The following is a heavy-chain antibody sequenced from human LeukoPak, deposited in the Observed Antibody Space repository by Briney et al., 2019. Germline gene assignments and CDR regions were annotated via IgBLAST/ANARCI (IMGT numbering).Heavy chain of an antibody. CDR2: IYPGDSDT. Sequence: GESLKISCKGSGYSFTSYWIGWVCQMPGKGLEWMGIIYPGDSDTRYSPSFQGQVTISADKSISTAYLQWSSLKASDTAMYYCARSLVYDSSGYYVTDAFDIWGQGTMVTVSS. CDR3: ARSLVYDSSGYYVTDAFDI. D-gene: IGHD3-22*01. V-gene: IGHV5-51*01. CDR1: GYSFTSYW. J-gene: IGHJ3*02.